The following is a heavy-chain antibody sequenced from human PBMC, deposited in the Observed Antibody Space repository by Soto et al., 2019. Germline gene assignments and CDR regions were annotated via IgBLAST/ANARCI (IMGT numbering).Heavy chain of an antibody. CDR3: ARLGAYYQSLDP. V-gene: IGHV4-30-4*01. CDR1: GGSISSGNYY. CDR2: ISYGGTT. D-gene: IGHD3-22*01. J-gene: IGHJ5*02. Sequence: SETLSLTCTVSGGSISSGNYYWSWIRQPPGKGLEWIGFISYGGTTTNNPSLNSRVAISIDTSKNQFSLTLRSVTAADTAVYYCARLGAYYQSLDPWGQGILVTVSS.